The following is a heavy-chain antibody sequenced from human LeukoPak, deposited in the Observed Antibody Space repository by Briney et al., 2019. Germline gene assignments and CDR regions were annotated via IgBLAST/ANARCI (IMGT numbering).Heavy chain of an antibody. D-gene: IGHD6-13*01. CDR1: GYTFTSYY. CDR2: INPSGGST. CDR3: ARSGSGIAAAGSLGYGY. Sequence: ASVKVSCKASGYTFTSYYMHWVRQAPGRGLEWMGIINPSGGSTSYAQKFQGRVTMTRDTSTSTVYMEPSSLRSEDTAVYYCARSGSGIAAAGSLGYGYWGQGTLVTVSS. V-gene: IGHV1-46*01. J-gene: IGHJ4*02.